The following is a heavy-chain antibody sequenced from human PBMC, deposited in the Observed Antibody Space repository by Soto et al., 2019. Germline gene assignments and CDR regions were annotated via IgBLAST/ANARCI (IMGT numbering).Heavy chain of an antibody. J-gene: IGHJ5*02. D-gene: IGHD2-8*01. CDR2: IYYSGST. CDR1: GGSISSGGYY. CDR3: ARRAPLDCTNGVCWGTGGWFAP. V-gene: IGHV4-31*03. Sequence: QVQLQESGPGLVKPSQTLSLTCTVSGGSISSGGYYWSWIRQHPGKGLEWIGYIYYSGSTYYNPSLKSRVTISVDTSKDQFSLKLSFVTAADTAVYYCARRAPLDCTNGVCWGTGGWFAPWGQGTLVAVSS.